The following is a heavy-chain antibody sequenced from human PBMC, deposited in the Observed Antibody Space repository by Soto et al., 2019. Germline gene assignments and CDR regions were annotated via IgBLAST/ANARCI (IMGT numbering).Heavy chain of an antibody. D-gene: IGHD1-26*01. CDR2: ISGSGGST. V-gene: IGHV3-23*01. Sequence: GGSLRLSCAASGFTFTSYGMSWVRQAPGKGLEWVSAISGSGGSTYYADSVKGRFTISRDNSKNTLYLHMNSLRAEDTAVYYCAKGNLGSYYYYGMDVWGQGTKVTVSS. CDR3: AKGNLGSYYYYGMDV. CDR1: GFTFTSYG. J-gene: IGHJ6*02.